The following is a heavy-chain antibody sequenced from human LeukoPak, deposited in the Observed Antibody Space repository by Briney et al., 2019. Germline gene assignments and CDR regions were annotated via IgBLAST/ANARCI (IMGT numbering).Heavy chain of an antibody. Sequence: PGGSLRLSCAASGFTFSSYAMRWVRQAPGKGLEWVAVISYDGSNKYYADSVKGRFTISRDNSKNTLYLQMNSLRAEDTAVYYCARDVGSGSYRYYGMDVWGQGTTVTVSS. CDR3: ARDVGSGSYRYYGMDV. D-gene: IGHD3-10*01. CDR1: GFTFSSYA. CDR2: ISYDGSNK. J-gene: IGHJ6*02. V-gene: IGHV3-30-3*01.